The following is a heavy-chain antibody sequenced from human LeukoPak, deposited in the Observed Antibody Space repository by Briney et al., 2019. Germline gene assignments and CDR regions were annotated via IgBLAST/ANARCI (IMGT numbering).Heavy chain of an antibody. J-gene: IGHJ3*02. CDR3: ARDLGHSSGWYGGAFDI. V-gene: IGHV1-8*01. CDR1: GYTFTGYD. Sequence: ASVKVSCKASGYTFTGYDINWVRQATGQGLEWMGWMNPNSGNTGYAQKFQGRVTMTRNTSISTAYMELSRLRSDNTAVYYCARDLGHSSGWYGGAFDIWGQGTMVTVSS. D-gene: IGHD6-19*01. CDR2: MNPNSGNT.